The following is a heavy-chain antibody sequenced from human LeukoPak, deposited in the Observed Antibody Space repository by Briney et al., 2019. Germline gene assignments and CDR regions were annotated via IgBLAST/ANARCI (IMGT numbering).Heavy chain of an antibody. D-gene: IGHD5-12*01. CDR2: IYNSGST. CDR1: GGSISSYY. Sequence: PSETLSLTCTVSGGSISSYYWSWIRQPPGTGLEWIGYIYNSGSTNYNPSLKSRVTISVETSKNQFSLKLSSVSAGDTAVYYCATVGYLEIYFDYWGHRTLVTVSS. J-gene: IGHJ4*01. CDR3: ATVGYLEIYFDY. V-gene: IGHV4-59*01.